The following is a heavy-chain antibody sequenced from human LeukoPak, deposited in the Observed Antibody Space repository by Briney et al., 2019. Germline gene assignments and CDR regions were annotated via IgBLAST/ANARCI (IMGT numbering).Heavy chain of an antibody. Sequence: PSETLSLTCGAFGVSINNYYWSWIRQSPGKGLEWMGEIRHTEGTRYNPALENGVTMSAGTSEKQLPLKLIFVTAADPAVYYCTRRRCGHSDSLCYNHWGLGTLVTVSS. CDR1: GVSINNYY. D-gene: IGHD2-21*01. J-gene: IGHJ5*02. CDR3: TRRRCGHSDSLCYNH. V-gene: IGHV4-34*01. CDR2: IRHTEGT.